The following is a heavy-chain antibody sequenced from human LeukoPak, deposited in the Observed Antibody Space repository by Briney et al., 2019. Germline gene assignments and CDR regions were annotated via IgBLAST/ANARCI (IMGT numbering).Heavy chain of an antibody. CDR3: AREGYCSSTSCYLLADRRGFDP. CDR2: ISISGST. D-gene: IGHD2-2*01. V-gene: IGHV4-4*07. J-gene: IGHJ5*02. Sequence: ASETLSLTCTVSGGSISSYYWTWIRQPAGKGLEWIGRISISGSTNYNPSLKSRVTISVDTSKNQFSLKLSSVTAADTAVYYCAREGYCSSTSCYLLADRRGFDPWGQGTLVTVSS. CDR1: GGSISSYY.